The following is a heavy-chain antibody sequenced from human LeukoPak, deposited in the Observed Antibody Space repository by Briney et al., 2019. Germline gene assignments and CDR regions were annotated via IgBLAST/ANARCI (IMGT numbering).Heavy chain of an antibody. CDR3: TRALPYFYYYAMDI. CDR2: IKSKTDGGTT. V-gene: IGHV3-15*01. Sequence: GGSLRLSCAASGFTFSSYAMSWVRQAPGKGLEWIGRIKSKTDGGTTNYAAPVKGRFTISRDDSKNTLYLQMNSLKTKDTAVYYCTRALPYFYYYAMDIWGQGTTVTVSS. J-gene: IGHJ6*02. CDR1: GFTFSSYA.